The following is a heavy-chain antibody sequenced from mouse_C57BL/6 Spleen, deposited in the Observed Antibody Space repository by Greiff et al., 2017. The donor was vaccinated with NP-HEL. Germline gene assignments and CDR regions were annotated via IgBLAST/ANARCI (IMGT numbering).Heavy chain of an antibody. Sequence: VQLQQPGAELVRPGTSVKLSCKASGYTFTSYWMHWVKQRPGQGLEWIGVIDPSDSYTNYNQKFKGKATLTVDTSSSTAYMQLSSLTSEDSAVYYCARQDLLWHYFDYWGQGTTLTVSS. CDR3: ARQDLLWHYFDY. J-gene: IGHJ2*01. CDR2: IDPSDSYT. V-gene: IGHV1-59*01. D-gene: IGHD2-1*01. CDR1: GYTFTSYW.